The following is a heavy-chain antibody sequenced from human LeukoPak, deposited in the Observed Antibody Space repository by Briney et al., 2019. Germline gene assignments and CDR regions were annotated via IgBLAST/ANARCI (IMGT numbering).Heavy chain of an antibody. CDR3: AGQYCSGGSCQLDY. CDR2: IYYSGST. Sequence: SETLSLTCTGSGGSSSSYYWSWIRQPPGKGLEWIGYIYYSGSTNYNPSLKSRVTISVDTSKNQFSLKLSSVTAADTAVYYCAGQYCSGGSCQLDYWGQGTLVTVSS. CDR1: GGSSSSYY. D-gene: IGHD2-15*01. J-gene: IGHJ4*02. V-gene: IGHV4-59*01.